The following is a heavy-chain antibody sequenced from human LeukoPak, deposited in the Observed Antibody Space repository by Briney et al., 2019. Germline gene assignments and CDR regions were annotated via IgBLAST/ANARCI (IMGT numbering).Heavy chain of an antibody. V-gene: IGHV4-30-2*01. CDR3: ASSYYDSSGYYLPGLDMDV. CDR1: GGSISSGGYS. CDR2: IYHSGST. D-gene: IGHD3-22*01. Sequence: SSETLSLTCAVSGGSISSGGYSWSWIRQPPGKGLEWIGYIYHSGSTYYNPSLKSRVTISVDRSKNQFSLKLSSVTAADTAVYYCASSYYDSSGYYLPGLDMDVWGQGTTVTVSS. J-gene: IGHJ6*02.